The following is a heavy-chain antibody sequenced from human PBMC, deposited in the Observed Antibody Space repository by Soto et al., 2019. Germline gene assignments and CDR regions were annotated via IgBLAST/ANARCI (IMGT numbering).Heavy chain of an antibody. Sequence: GGSLRLSGAASGFTLISNSMAWFRQAPGKRLQWVSGISNDGSTTFYIDSVRGRFTISRDTSTNTLYLQMDSLRVEDTAVYFCAKWSGFGDAWGQGTLVTVSS. CDR2: ISNDGSTT. D-gene: IGHD3-10*01. V-gene: IGHV3-23*01. CDR3: AKWSGFGDA. CDR1: GFTLISNS. J-gene: IGHJ5*02.